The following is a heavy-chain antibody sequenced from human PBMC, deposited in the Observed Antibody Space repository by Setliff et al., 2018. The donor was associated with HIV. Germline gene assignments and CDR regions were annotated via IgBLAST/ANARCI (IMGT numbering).Heavy chain of an antibody. V-gene: IGHV4-59*10. D-gene: IGHD3-16*02. CDR2: IHTSGST. J-gene: IGHJ4*02. Sequence: PSETLSLTCAVYGESFSGYYWSWIRQPAGKGLEWIGRIHTSGSTYYIPSLKSRVTISVDTSKSQFSLKLSSVTAADTALYYCARGSDYIWGNYRFPFDYWGQGTLVTVSS. CDR1: GESFSGYY. CDR3: ARGSDYIWGNYRFPFDY.